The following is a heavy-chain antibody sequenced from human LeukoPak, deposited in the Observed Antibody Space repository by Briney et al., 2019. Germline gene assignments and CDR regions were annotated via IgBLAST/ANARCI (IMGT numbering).Heavy chain of an antibody. CDR3: AKGPYDFWSGYHFQH. V-gene: IGHV3-30*02. Sequence: SGGSLRLSCAASGFTFSSYGMHWVRQAPGKGLEWVAFIRYDGGNKYYADSVKGRFTISRDNSKNTLYLQMNSLRAEDTAVYYCAKGPYDFWSGYHFQHWGQGTLVTVSS. D-gene: IGHD3-3*01. CDR1: GFTFSSYG. J-gene: IGHJ1*01. CDR2: IRYDGGNK.